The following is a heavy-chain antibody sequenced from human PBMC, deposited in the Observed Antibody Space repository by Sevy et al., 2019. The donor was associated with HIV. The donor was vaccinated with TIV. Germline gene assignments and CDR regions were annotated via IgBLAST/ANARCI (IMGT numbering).Heavy chain of an antibody. V-gene: IGHV3-33*01. CDR3: ARDKLPPVMVTMVRGALSYYFDY. D-gene: IGHD3-10*01. J-gene: IGHJ4*02. CDR2: IWYDGSNK. CDR1: GFTFSSYG. Sequence: GGSLRLSCTASGFTFSSYGMHWVRQTPGMGLEWVAVIWYDGSNKYYADSVKGRFTISRDNSKNTLYLQMNSLRAEDTAVYYCARDKLPPVMVTMVRGALSYYFDYWGQGTLVTVSS.